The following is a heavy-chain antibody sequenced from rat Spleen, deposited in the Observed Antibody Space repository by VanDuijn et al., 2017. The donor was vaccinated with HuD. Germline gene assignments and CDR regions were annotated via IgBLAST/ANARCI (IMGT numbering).Heavy chain of an antibody. CDR3: ARRHYGYTDYFDY. CDR2: ITSGGSNT. V-gene: IGHV5-7*01. Sequence: EVQLVESDGGLVQPGRSLKLSCAASGFTFSGFPMAWVRQAPKKGLEWVATITSGGSNTYYPDSVKGRFTISRDNAKSTLYLQMDSLRSDDTATYYCARRHYGYTDYFDYWGQGVMVTVSS. D-gene: IGHD1-9*01. CDR1: GFTFSGFP. J-gene: IGHJ2*01.